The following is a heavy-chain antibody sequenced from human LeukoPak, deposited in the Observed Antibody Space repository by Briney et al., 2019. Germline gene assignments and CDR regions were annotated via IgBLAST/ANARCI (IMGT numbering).Heavy chain of an antibody. CDR3: ARSVTMVRGVIVYFDY. D-gene: IGHD3-10*01. CDR1: GYTFTGYY. V-gene: IGHV1-2*02. CDR2: INPNSGGT. J-gene: IGHJ4*02. Sequence: ASVKVSCKASGYTFTGYYMHWVRQAPGQGLEWMGWINPNSGGTNYAQKFQGRVTITRDTSASTAYMELSSLRSEDMAVYYCARSVTMVRGVIVYFDYWGQGTLVTVSS.